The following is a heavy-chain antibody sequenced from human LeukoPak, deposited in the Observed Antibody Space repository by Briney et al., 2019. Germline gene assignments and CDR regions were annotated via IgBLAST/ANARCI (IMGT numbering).Heavy chain of an antibody. V-gene: IGHV4-34*01. CDR1: GGSFSGYY. D-gene: IGHD6-13*01. CDR2: INHSGST. CDR3: ASQQYSSRPIYDY. J-gene: IGHJ4*02. Sequence: KPSETLSHTCGVYGGSFSGYYWSWIRQPPGKGLEWIGEINHSGSTNYNPSLKSRVTISVDTSKNQFSLKLSSVTAAARAVYYCASQQYSSRPIYDYWGEGTLVTVSS.